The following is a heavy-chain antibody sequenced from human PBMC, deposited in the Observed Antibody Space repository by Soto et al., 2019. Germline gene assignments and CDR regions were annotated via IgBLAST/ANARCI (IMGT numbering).Heavy chain of an antibody. Sequence: QVQLVESGGGVVQPGRPLRLSCAASGFTFTNYAMHWVRQAPGKGLEWVALISYDGGDKYYADSVKGRFTIARDNSKNTLFLQMTSLRAEDTAVYYCARIMTTVTMGDYWGQGTLVTVSS. CDR2: ISYDGGDK. CDR1: GFTFTNYA. CDR3: ARIMTTVTMGDY. V-gene: IGHV3-30-3*01. D-gene: IGHD4-17*01. J-gene: IGHJ4*02.